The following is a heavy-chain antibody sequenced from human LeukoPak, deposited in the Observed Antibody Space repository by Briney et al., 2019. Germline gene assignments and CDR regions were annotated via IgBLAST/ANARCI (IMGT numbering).Heavy chain of an antibody. CDR2: INHSGST. V-gene: IGHV4-34*01. CDR1: GGTLSGYY. Sequence: PSETLSLTCAVYGGTLSGYYWSWIRQPPGKGLEWIGEINHSGSTNYNPSLKSRVTISVDTSKNQFSLKLSSVTAADTAVYYCARGRGDDYVWGSYRRIYYFDYWGQGTLVTVSS. CDR3: ARGRGDDYVWGSYRRIYYFDY. D-gene: IGHD3-16*02. J-gene: IGHJ4*02.